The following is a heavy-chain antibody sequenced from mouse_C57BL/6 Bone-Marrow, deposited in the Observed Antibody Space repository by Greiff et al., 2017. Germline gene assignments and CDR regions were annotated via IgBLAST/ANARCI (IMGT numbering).Heavy chain of an antibody. CDR1: GYSITSGYD. CDR3: AREGYYDAMDY. D-gene: IGHD2-2*01. CDR2: ISYSGST. J-gene: IGHJ4*01. V-gene: IGHV3-1*01. Sequence: EVHLVESGPGMVKPSQSLSLTCTVTGYSITSGYDWHWIRHFPGNKLEWMGYISYSGSTNYNPSLKSRISITHDTSKNHFFLKLNSVTTEDTATDYGAREGYYDAMDYWGQGTSVTVSS.